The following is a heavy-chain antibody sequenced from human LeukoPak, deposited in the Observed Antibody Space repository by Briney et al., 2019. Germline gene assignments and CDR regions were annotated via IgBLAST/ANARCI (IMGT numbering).Heavy chain of an antibody. Sequence: GGSLRLSCAASGFTFSSYAMHWVRQAPGKGLEWVAVISYDGSNKYYADSVKGRFTISRDNSKNTLYLQMNSLRAEDTAVYYCARDWGYYAFDIWGQGTMVTVSS. CDR1: GFTFSSYA. V-gene: IGHV3-30*01. CDR3: ARDWGYYAFDI. CDR2: ISYDGSNK. J-gene: IGHJ3*02. D-gene: IGHD2-15*01.